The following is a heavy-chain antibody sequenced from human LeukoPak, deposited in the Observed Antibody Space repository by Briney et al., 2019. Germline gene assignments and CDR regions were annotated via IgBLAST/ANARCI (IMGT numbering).Heavy chain of an antibody. CDR2: IYYSGST. J-gene: IGHJ4*02. CDR3: ARRGWIQLWSFDY. D-gene: IGHD5-18*01. Sequence: SETLSLTCTVSGGSISSSSYYWGWIRQPPGKGLEWIGSIYYSGSTYYNPSLKSRVTISVDTSKNQFSLKLSSVTAEDTAVYYCARRGWIQLWSFDYWGQGTLVTVSS. V-gene: IGHV4-39*01. CDR1: GGSISSSSYY.